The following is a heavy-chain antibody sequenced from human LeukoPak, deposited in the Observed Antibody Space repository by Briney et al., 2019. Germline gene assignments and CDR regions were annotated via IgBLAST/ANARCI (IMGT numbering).Heavy chain of an antibody. CDR1: GFTFSSYE. J-gene: IGHJ6*03. CDR3: ARMNTAMVNGLNYYYYMDV. Sequence: GGSLRLSCAASGFTFSSYEMNWVRQAPGKGLEWVSYISSSGSTIYYADSVKGRFTISRDNAKNSLYLQMNSLRADDTAVYYCARMNTAMVNGLNYYYYMDVWGKGTTVTISS. V-gene: IGHV3-48*03. D-gene: IGHD5-18*01. CDR2: ISSSGSTI.